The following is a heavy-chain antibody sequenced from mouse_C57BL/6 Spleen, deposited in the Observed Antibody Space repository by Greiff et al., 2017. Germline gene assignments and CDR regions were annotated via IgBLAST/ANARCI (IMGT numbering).Heavy chain of an antibody. CDR3: ARGAVLRYPYFDY. V-gene: IGHV1-52*01. CDR2: IDPSDSET. D-gene: IGHD1-1*01. CDR1: GYTFTSYW. J-gene: IGHJ2*01. Sequence: QVQLQQPGAELVRPGSSVKLSCKASGYTFTSYWMHWVKQRPIQGLEWIGNIDPSDSETHYNQKFKDKATLTVDKSSSTAYMQLSSLTSEDSAVYYCARGAVLRYPYFDYWGKGTTLTVSS.